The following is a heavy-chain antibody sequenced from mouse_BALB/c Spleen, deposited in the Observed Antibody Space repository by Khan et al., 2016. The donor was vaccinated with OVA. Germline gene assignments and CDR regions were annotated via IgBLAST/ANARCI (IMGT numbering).Heavy chain of an antibody. CDR2: INIYTGEP. J-gene: IGHJ3*01. D-gene: IGHD2-1*01. CDR3: ARSNGNDWFVY. Sequence: QIQLVQSGPELKKPGETVKISCKASGYTFTNYGMNWVKQAPGKGLKWMGWINIYTGEPTYADDFKGRFAFSLATSASTAYLEINNLKNEDTATYFGARSNGNDWFVYWSQGTLVTVSA. V-gene: IGHV9-3-1*01. CDR1: GYTFTNYG.